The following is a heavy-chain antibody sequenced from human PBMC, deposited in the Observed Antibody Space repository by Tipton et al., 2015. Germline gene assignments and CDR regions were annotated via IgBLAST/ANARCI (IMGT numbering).Heavy chain of an antibody. CDR3: ARVGSGWYFDF. J-gene: IGHJ4*02. V-gene: IGHV3-72*01. CDR1: GFTSSDHF. CDR2: TGSKANSVTT. Sequence: QLVQSGGDLVQPGESLRLSCAASGFTSSDHFMDWVRQAPGKGLEWVGRTGSKANSVTTEYAASVKGRLTISRDDSKNSLYLQMNSLKSEDTAVYYCARVGSGWYFDFWGQGTLVTVSS. D-gene: IGHD6-25*01.